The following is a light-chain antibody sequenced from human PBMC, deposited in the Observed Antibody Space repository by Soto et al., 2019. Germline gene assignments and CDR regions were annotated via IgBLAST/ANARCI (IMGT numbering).Light chain of an antibody. V-gene: IGLV2-14*01. CDR3: SSYTSRSTLVV. CDR2: AVS. Sequence: QSALTQPASVSGSPGQSITISCTGTSSDVGGYNYVSWYQQHPGKAPKLMIYAVSNRPSGVSNRFSGSKSGNTASLTISGLQAEDEAAYYCSSYTSRSTLVVFGGGTKLTVL. J-gene: IGLJ2*01. CDR1: SSDVGGYNY.